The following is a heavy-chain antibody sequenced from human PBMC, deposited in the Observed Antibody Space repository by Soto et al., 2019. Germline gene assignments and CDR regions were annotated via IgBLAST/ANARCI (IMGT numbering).Heavy chain of an antibody. CDR1: GYTFTGYY. J-gene: IGHJ6*03. CDR2: INPNSGGT. D-gene: IGHD6-6*01. CDR3: ATTSSSSYNYYYYMDV. Sequence: ASVKVSCKASGYTFTGYYMHWVRQAPGQGLEWMGWINPNSGGTNYAQKFQGWVTMTRDTSISTAYMELSRLRSDDTAVYYCATTSSSSYNYYYYMDVWGKGTTVTVS. V-gene: IGHV1-2*04.